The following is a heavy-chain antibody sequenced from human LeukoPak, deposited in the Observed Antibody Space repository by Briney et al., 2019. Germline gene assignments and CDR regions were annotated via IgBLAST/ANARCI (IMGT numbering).Heavy chain of an antibody. V-gene: IGHV3-15*01. D-gene: IGHD6-19*01. J-gene: IGHJ4*02. CDR1: GFTFSGSA. Sequence: GSLRLSCAASGFTFSGSAMHWVRQAPGKGLEWVGRTKSKTDGGTTDYAAPVKGRFTISRDDSKNTLYLQMNSLKTEDTAVYYCTTYSSGWSWGQGTLVTVSS. CDR3: TTYSSGWS. CDR2: TKSKTDGGTT.